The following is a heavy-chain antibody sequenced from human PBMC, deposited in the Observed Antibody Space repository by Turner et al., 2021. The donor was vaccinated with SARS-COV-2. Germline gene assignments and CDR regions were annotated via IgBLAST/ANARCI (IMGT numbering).Heavy chain of an antibody. V-gene: IGHV4-39*01. CDR1: CVSLRGSVHY. D-gene: IGHD2-2*01. CDR3: ARQAETAEIPAAYFDH. Sequence: QLQLQESCPGLVKSSGTLSLTCTVSCVSLRGSVHYWAWVRQPPGKGLEWFGNIYFTGSANYNPSLRSRATILVDTSKNQFSLTLTSGTAADTAVYFCARQAETAEIPAAYFDHWGQGTLLTVSS. J-gene: IGHJ4*02. CDR2: IYFTGSA.